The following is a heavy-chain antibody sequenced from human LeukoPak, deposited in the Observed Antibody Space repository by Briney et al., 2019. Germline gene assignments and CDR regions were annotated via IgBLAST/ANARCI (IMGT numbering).Heavy chain of an antibody. CDR1: GFTVSSNY. CDR3: AKWRRGGWSLDC. D-gene: IGHD6-19*01. Sequence: GGSLRLSCAASGFTVSSNYMTWVRQAPGKGLEWVSVIYSGSGTYYADSVKGRFTISRDNFKNTLYLQMNSLRAEDTAVYYCAKWRRGGWSLDCWGQGTLVTVSS. J-gene: IGHJ4*02. CDR2: IYSGSGT. V-gene: IGHV3-53*01.